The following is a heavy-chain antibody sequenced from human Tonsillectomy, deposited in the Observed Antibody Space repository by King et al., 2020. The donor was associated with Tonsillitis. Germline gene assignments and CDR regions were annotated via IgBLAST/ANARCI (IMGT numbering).Heavy chain of an antibody. V-gene: IGHV3-30*04. D-gene: IGHD1-26*01. CDR3: ARGCSSSYLPLNYYFDN. CDR2: ISHDGTTQ. Sequence: HVQLVESGGGLVQPGRSLRLSCAASGFTFTTFAMHWVRQTPGKGLEWVAVISHDGTTQYYTDSVKGRFTISRDNSNNTLYLQMDTLRSQDAAVYFCARGCSSSYLPLNYYFDNWGQGTRVTVSS. CDR1: GFTFTTFA. J-gene: IGHJ4*02.